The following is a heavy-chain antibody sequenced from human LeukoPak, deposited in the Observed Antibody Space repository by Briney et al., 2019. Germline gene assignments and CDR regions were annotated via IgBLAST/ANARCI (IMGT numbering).Heavy chain of an antibody. CDR3: AREETTDYYGSGRGAFDI. V-gene: IGHV3-20*01. D-gene: IGHD3-10*01. Sequence: PGGSLRLSCAASGFTFDDYSMSWVRQAPGKGLEWVSGINWNGGSTGYADSVKGRFTISRDNAKNSLYLQMNSLRAEDTALYHCAREETTDYYGSGRGAFDIWGQGTMVTVSS. CDR1: GFTFDDYS. CDR2: INWNGGST. J-gene: IGHJ3*02.